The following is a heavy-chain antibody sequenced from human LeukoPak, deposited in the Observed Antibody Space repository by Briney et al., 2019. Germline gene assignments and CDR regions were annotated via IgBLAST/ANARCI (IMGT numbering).Heavy chain of an antibody. V-gene: IGHV4-4*07. CDR3: ARETAVAGGDAFDI. CDR1: GGSISSYY. D-gene: IGHD6-19*01. CDR2: IYTSGST. Sequence: SKTLSLTCTVSGGSISSYYWSWIRQPAGKGLEWIGRIYTSGSTNYNPSLKSRVTMSVDTSKNQFSLKLSSVTAADTAVYYCARETAVAGGDAFDIWGQGTMVTVSS. J-gene: IGHJ3*02.